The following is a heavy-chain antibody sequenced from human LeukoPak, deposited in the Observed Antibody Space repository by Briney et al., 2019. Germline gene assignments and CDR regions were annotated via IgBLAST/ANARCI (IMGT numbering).Heavy chain of an antibody. CDR2: INHSGST. D-gene: IGHD3-22*01. Sequence: SETLSLTCAVYGGSFSGCYWSWIRQPPGKGLEWIGEINHSGSTNYNPSLKSRVTISVDTSKNQFSLKLSSVTAADTAVYYCARVYYYDSSGYSFDYWGQGTLVTVSS. CDR1: GGSFSGCY. CDR3: ARVYYYDSSGYSFDY. J-gene: IGHJ4*02. V-gene: IGHV4-34*01.